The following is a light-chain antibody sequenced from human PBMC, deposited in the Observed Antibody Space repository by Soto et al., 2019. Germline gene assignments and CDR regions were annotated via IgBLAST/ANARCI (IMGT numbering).Light chain of an antibody. J-gene: IGKJ5*01. CDR2: GAS. CDR3: QQRSNWPIT. CDR1: QTVSSTY. Sequence: EIVLTQSPDTLSLSPGERATLSCRASQTVSSTYLAWYQQQPGQAPRLLIYGASNRATGIPARFSGSGSGTDFTLTISSLEPEDFAVYYCQQRSNWPITFGQGTRLEIK. V-gene: IGKV3D-20*02.